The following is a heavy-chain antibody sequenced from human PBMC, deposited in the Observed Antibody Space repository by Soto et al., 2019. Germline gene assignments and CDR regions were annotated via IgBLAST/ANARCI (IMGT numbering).Heavy chain of an antibody. CDR2: IYYSGST. V-gene: IGHV4-61*01. J-gene: IGHJ6*02. Sequence: KASETLSLTCTVSGGSVSSGSYYWSWIRQPPGKGLEWIGYIYYSGSTNYNPSLKSRVTISVDTSKNQFSLKLSSVTAADTAVYYCARKTAAGLYHYYYGMDVWGQGTTVTVSS. CDR1: GGSVSSGSYY. D-gene: IGHD6-13*01. CDR3: ARKTAAGLYHYYYGMDV.